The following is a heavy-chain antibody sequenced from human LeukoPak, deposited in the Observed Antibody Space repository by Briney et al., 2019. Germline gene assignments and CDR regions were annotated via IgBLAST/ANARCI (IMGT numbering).Heavy chain of an antibody. D-gene: IGHD6-19*01. CDR1: AYTFTGYY. V-gene: IGHV1-2*02. CDR3: ARSSGWSLFDY. Sequence: GASVKVSCKASAYTFTGYYMHWVRQAPGQGLEWMGWINPNSGDTNYAQKFQGRVTMTRDTSISTAYMELSTLRSDDTAVYYCARSSGWSLFDYWGQGTLVTVSS. CDR2: INPNSGDT. J-gene: IGHJ4*02.